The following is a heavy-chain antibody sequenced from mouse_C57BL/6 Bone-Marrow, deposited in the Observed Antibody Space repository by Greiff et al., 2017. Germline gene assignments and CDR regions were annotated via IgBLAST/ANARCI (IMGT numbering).Heavy chain of an antibody. CDR1: GFSLTSYG. J-gene: IGHJ3*01. CDR2: IWGVGST. V-gene: IGHV2-6*01. D-gene: IGHD2-3*01. Sequence: VQLQQSGPGLVAPSQSLSITCTVSGFSLTSYGVDWVRQSPGKGLEWLGVIWGVGSTNYNSALKSRLSISKDNSKRQVFLKMNSLQTDDTAMYYCASATDGYRFAYWGQGTLVTVSA. CDR3: ASATDGYRFAY.